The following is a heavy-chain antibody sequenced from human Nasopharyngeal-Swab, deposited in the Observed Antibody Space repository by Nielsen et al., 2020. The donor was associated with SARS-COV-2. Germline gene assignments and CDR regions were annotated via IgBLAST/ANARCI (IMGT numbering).Heavy chain of an antibody. D-gene: IGHD5-18*01. CDR1: GFTFSNYR. Sequence: GESLKISCAASGFTFSNYRMHWVRQAPGKGLVWVSRINSDGSSTSYADSVKGRFTISRDNAKNTLYLQMNSLRAEDTAVYYCAREWGRRIQLWLLEYYGMDVWGQGTTVTVSS. CDR3: AREWGRRIQLWLLEYYGMDV. V-gene: IGHV3-74*01. CDR2: INSDGSST. J-gene: IGHJ6*02.